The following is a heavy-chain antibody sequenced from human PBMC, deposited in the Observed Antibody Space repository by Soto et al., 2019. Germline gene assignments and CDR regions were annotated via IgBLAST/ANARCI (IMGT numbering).Heavy chain of an antibody. V-gene: IGHV3-23*01. Sequence: GGSLRLSCAASGFTFSSYAMSWVRQAPGKGLEWVSAISGSGGSTYYADSGKGRFTISRDNSKNTLYLQMNSLRAEDTAVYYCAKDPSYDYIWGSYRYAYFDYWGQGTLVTVSS. CDR2: ISGSGGST. J-gene: IGHJ4*02. CDR1: GFTFSSYA. CDR3: AKDPSYDYIWGSYRYAYFDY. D-gene: IGHD3-16*02.